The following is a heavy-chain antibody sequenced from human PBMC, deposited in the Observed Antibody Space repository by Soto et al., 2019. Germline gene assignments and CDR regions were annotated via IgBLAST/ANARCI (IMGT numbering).Heavy chain of an antibody. CDR3: AADRGSSWYGFGSYYYYGMDV. CDR2: IVVGSGNT. D-gene: IGHD6-13*01. V-gene: IGHV1-58*01. Sequence: GASVKVSCKASGFTLTDSAVQWVRQARGQRLEWIGWIVVGSGNTNYAQKFQERVTITRDMSTSTAYMELSSLRSEDTAVYYCAADRGSSWYGFGSYYYYGMDVWGQGTTVTVSS. CDR1: GFTLTDSA. J-gene: IGHJ6*02.